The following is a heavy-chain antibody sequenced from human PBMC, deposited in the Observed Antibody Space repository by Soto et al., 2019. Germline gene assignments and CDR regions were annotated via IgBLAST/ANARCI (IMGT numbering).Heavy chain of an antibody. V-gene: IGHV4-31*03. CDR2: IYYSGYT. CDR3: ARGSSPHYGMDV. Sequence: SETLSLTCSVSGGSITSGGFFWSWVRQDPGEGLELIAYIYYSGYTYYHPSLKSRLSISMDTSKNQFSLKLSSVTAADTAVYYCARGSSPHYGMDVWGQGTTVTVSS. D-gene: IGHD6-6*01. CDR1: GGSITSGGFF. J-gene: IGHJ6*02.